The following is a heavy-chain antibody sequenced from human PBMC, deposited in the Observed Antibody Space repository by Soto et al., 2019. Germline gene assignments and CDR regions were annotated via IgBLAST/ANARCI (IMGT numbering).Heavy chain of an antibody. CDR2: ISSSSSTI. J-gene: IGHJ4*02. Sequence: EVQLVESGGGLVQPGGSLRLSCAASGFTFSSYSMNWVRQAPGKGLEWVSYISSSSSTIYYADSVKGRFTISRDNAKNSLYLQMNSLRAEDTAVYYCVSLVVVAATAGGFDYWGQGTLVTVSS. V-gene: IGHV3-48*01. D-gene: IGHD2-15*01. CDR1: GFTFSSYS. CDR3: VSLVVVAATAGGFDY.